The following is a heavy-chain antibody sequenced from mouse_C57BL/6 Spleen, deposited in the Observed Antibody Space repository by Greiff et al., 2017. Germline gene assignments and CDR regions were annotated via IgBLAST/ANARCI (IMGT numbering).Heavy chain of an antibody. V-gene: IGHV1-4*01. D-gene: IGHD1-1*01. CDR3: ARDRGAIFDY. CDR1: GYTFTSYT. CDR2: INPSSGYT. Sequence: QVQLQQSGAELARPGASVKMSCKASGYTFTSYTMHWVKQRPGQGLEWIGYINPSSGYTKYNQKFKDKATLTADKSSSTAYMQLSSLTSEDSAVYYCARDRGAIFDYWGQGTTLTVSS. J-gene: IGHJ2*01.